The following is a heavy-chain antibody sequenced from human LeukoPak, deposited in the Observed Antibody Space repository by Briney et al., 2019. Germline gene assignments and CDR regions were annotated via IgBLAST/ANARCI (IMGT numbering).Heavy chain of an antibody. J-gene: IGHJ4*02. CDR3: AREGDGYNPFDY. D-gene: IGHD5-24*01. CDR2: INSDGSNT. V-gene: IGHV3-74*01. CDR1: GFTFSNYW. Sequence: GGSLRLSCAASGFTFSNYWMHWVRHAPGKGLVWVSRINSDGSNTIYADSVKGRFTISRDNAKNTLYLQMNSLRAEYSAVYYCAREGDGYNPFDYGGQGTLVTVSA.